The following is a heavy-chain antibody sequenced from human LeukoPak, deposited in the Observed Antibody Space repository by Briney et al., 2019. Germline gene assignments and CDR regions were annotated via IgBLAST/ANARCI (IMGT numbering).Heavy chain of an antibody. CDR1: GGSISSYY. CDR3: ARSSSGWYKGGVNWFDP. Sequence: SETLSLTCTVSGGSISSYYWSWIRQPPGKGLEWIGYIYYSGSTNYNPSLKSRVTISVDTSKNQFSLKLSSVTAADTAVYYCARSSSGWYKGGVNWFDPWGQGTLVTVSS. D-gene: IGHD6-19*01. V-gene: IGHV4-59*01. CDR2: IYYSGST. J-gene: IGHJ5*02.